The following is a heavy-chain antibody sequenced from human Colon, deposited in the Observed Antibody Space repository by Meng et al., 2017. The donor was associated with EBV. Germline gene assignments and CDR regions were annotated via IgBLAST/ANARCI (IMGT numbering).Heavy chain of an antibody. D-gene: IGHD5-24*01. CDR3: ARERPGGMATTPYFDY. CDR2: IIPILGIA. Sequence: QVLWREPGAEGKKPGASVKVSCKASGGPLSSYAISWVRQAPGQGLEWMGGIIPILGIANYAQKFQGRVTITADKSTSTAYMELSSLRSEDTAVYYCARERPGGMATTPYFDYWGQGTLVTVSS. CDR1: GGPLSSYA. V-gene: IGHV1-69*10. J-gene: IGHJ4*02.